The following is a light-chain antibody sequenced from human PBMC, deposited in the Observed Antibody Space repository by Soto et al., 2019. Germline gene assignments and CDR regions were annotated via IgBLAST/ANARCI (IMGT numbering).Light chain of an antibody. Sequence: DLPMTQSPSSLSASVGDRVTITCQASQDITSYLNWYQHKPGKAPKLLIYDASILEAGVPPRFSGSGSGTDFTLTISRLEPEDFAVYYCQQYGSSPLTFGPGTKVDIK. CDR1: QDITSY. J-gene: IGKJ3*01. CDR2: DAS. CDR3: QQYGSSPLT. V-gene: IGKV1-33*01.